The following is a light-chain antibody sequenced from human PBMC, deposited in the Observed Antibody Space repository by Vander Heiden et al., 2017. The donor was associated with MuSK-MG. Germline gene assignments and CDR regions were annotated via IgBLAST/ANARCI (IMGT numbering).Light chain of an antibody. CDR2: AAS. CDR1: QSISSY. Sequence: DVQMTQSPSSLSASVGDRVTITCRASQSISSYLNWYQQKPGKAPKLLIYAASSLQSGVSSRFSGSRSGTDFTLTISRLQPEDFATYYCQQSHRTPWTFGQGTKVDIK. J-gene: IGKJ1*01. V-gene: IGKV1-39*01. CDR3: QQSHRTPWT.